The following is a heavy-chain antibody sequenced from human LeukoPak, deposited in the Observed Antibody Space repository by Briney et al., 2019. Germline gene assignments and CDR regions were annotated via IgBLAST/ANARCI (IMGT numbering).Heavy chain of an antibody. CDR2: ISGSGGST. CDR3: AKTRPIAAAGPGDY. Sequence: GGSLRLSCAASGFTFSSYEMNWVRQAPGKGLEWVSAISGSGGSTYYADSVKGRFTISRDNSKNTLYLQMSSLRAEDTAVYYCAKTRPIAAAGPGDYWGQGTLVTVSS. V-gene: IGHV3-23*01. CDR1: GFTFSSYE. J-gene: IGHJ4*02. D-gene: IGHD6-13*01.